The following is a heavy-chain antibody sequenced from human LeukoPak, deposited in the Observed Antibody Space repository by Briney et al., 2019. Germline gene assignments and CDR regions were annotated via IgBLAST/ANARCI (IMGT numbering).Heavy chain of an antibody. CDR2: IKSKISGGTT. CDR1: GFTFSNAW. D-gene: IGHD3-10*01. Sequence: GGSLGLSCAASGFTFSNAWMYCVRQAPGKGLEWVGRIKSKISGGTTDYAAPVKGRFTISRDDSKNTLYLQMNSLKTEDTAVYYCTTDAPYYYGSGTKTDAFDLWGQGTMVTVSS. J-gene: IGHJ3*01. V-gene: IGHV3-15*01. CDR3: TTDAPYYYGSGTKTDAFDL.